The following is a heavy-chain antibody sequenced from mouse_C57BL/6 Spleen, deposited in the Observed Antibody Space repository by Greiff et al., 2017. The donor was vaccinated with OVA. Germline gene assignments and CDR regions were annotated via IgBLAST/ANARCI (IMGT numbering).Heavy chain of an antibody. J-gene: IGHJ2*01. V-gene: IGHV5-6*02. CDR1: GFTFSSYG. CDR2: ISSGGSYT. CDR3: ARLLPYYFDY. Sequence: DVMLVESGGDLVKPGGSLKLSCAASGFTFSSYGMSWVRQTPDKRLEWVATISSGGSYTYYPDSVKGRFTISRDNAKNTLYLQMSSLKSEDTAMYYCARLLPYYFDYWGQGTTLTVSS.